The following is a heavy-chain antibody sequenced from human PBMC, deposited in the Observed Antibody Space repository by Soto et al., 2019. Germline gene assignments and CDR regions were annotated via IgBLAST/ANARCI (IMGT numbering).Heavy chain of an antibody. J-gene: IGHJ6*02. Sequence: ASVKVSCKASGYTFTSYAMHWVRQAPGQRLEWMGWINAGNGNTKYSQKFQGRVTITRDTSASTAYMELSSLRSEDTAVYYFARLGDIAAAGNYYYGMDVWGQGTTVTVSS. V-gene: IGHV1-3*01. D-gene: IGHD6-13*01. CDR2: INAGNGNT. CDR1: GYTFTSYA. CDR3: ARLGDIAAAGNYYYGMDV.